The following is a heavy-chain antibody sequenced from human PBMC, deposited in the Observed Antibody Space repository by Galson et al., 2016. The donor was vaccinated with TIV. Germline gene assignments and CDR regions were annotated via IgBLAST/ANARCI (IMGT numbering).Heavy chain of an antibody. CDR1: GYTFVTYY. V-gene: IGHV1-46*01. D-gene: IGHD2-2*02. Sequence: QSGAEVKKPGESLKISCKASGYTFVTYYMHWVRQAPGQGLEWVGVIDPTSGGTTYAQRFQGRVTMTRDTSTGTVYMDLSNLRSDDTAVFYCAVWSNIYFFALWGQGTLITVSS. CDR3: AVWSNIYFFAL. CDR2: IDPTSGGT. J-gene: IGHJ4*02.